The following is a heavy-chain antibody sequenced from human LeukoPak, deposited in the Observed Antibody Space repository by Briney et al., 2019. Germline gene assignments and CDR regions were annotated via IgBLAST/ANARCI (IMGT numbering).Heavy chain of an antibody. Sequence: GGSLRLSCAASGFTFDDYGMSWVRQAPGKGLEWVSGINWNGGSTGNADSVKGRFTISRDNAKNSLYLQMNSLRAEDTALYYCARDQRYCSSTSCPYWFDPWGQGTLVTVSS. V-gene: IGHV3-20*04. CDR2: INWNGGST. CDR3: ARDQRYCSSTSCPYWFDP. D-gene: IGHD2-2*01. CDR1: GFTFDDYG. J-gene: IGHJ5*02.